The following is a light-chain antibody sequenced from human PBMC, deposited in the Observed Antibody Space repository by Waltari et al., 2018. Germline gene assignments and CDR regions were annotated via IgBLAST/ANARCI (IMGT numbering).Light chain of an antibody. CDR3: QQYDGSILT. J-gene: IGKJ4*01. V-gene: IGKV3-20*01. CDR1: QTINNNF. Sequence: IVLTQSPDTPSLSPGQRASLSCRASQTINNNFLVWNQQKLGQAPRLLIHGASSRATGFPDRFSGSGSGTDFTLTISRLEPEDVAVYYCQQYDGSILTFGGGTRVEI. CDR2: GAS.